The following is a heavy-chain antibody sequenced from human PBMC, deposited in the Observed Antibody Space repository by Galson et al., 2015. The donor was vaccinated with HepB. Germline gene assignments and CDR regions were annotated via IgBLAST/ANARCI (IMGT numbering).Heavy chain of an antibody. CDR3: AKDRGGFDY. CDR1: GFTFSSYA. D-gene: IGHD3-10*01. Sequence: SLRLSCAASGFTFSSYAMSWVRQAPGEGLEWVPPISDSTSSTYYAESVKGRFSISRDKSKNTLYLQMNSLRVEDTAIYYCAKDRGGFDYWGQGTLVTVSS. V-gene: IGHV3-23*01. CDR2: ISDSTSST. J-gene: IGHJ4*02.